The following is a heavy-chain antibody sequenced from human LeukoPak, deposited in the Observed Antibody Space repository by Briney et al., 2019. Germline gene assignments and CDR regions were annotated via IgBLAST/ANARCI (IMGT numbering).Heavy chain of an antibody. D-gene: IGHD3-9*01. J-gene: IGHJ4*02. CDR3: AKDSDILTGYPIS. CDR2: ISGSGGST. V-gene: IGHV3-23*01. Sequence: GGSLRPSCAASGFTFSSYAMSWVRQAPGKGLEWVSAISGSGGSTYYADSVKGRFTISRDNSKNTLYLQMNSLRAEDTAVYYCAKDSDILTGYPISWGQGTLVTVSS. CDR1: GFTFSSYA.